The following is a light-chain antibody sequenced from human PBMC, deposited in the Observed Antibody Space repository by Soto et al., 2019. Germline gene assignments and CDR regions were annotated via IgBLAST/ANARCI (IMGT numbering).Light chain of an antibody. CDR1: SSNIGNNY. CDR2: DNN. V-gene: IGLV1-51*01. J-gene: IGLJ2*01. CDR3: GTWDSGRSAVV. Sequence: QSVLTQPPSVSAAPGQKVTISCSGSSSNIGNNYVSWYQQLPGTAPKLLIYDNNKRPSGIPDRFSGSKSGTSATLGITGLQTGDEADYYCGTWDSGRSAVVFGGGTKVTVL.